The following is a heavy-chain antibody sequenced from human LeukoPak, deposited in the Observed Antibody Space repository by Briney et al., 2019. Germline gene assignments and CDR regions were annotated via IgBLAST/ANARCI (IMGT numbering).Heavy chain of an antibody. D-gene: IGHD1-26*01. CDR2: IYSSGST. CDR3: AKSGGYGLDY. V-gene: IGHV4-39*01. CDR1: GGSISSSSYY. J-gene: IGHJ4*02. Sequence: SETLSLTCTVSGGSISSSSYYWGWVRRPPGKGLEWIGSIYSSGSTYYNASLQSRVTISIETSKNQISLRLNSVTAADTAIYYCAKSGGYGLDYWGQGTLVTVSS.